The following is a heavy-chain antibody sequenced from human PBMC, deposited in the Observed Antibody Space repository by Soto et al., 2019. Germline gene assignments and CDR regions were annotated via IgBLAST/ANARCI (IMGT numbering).Heavy chain of an antibody. V-gene: IGHV1-8*01. CDR2: MNPNSGNT. D-gene: IGHD4-17*01. CDR1: GYTFTSYD. CDR3: ARGAYRKGHGDYAMTDY. Sequence: ASVKVSCKASGYTFTSYDINWVRQATGQGLEWMGWMNPNSGNTGYAQKFQGRVTMTRNTSISTAYMELSSLRSEDTAVYYCARGAYRKGHGDYAMTDYWGQGTLVTVSS. J-gene: IGHJ4*02.